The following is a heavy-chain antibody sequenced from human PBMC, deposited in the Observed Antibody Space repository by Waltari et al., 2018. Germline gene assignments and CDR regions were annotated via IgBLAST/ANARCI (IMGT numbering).Heavy chain of an antibody. J-gene: IGHJ4*02. CDR3: VRHARTTSGGKHFDH. CDR2: MYYSGST. CDR1: GYSISSSSYY. V-gene: IGHV4-39*01. Sequence: QLQLQESGPGLVKASETLSLTCTVSGYSISSSSYYWGWVRQPPGQGLEWIGNMYYSGSTYYNPSLKSRVTISGDTSKSQFSLKLSSVTAADTSMYYCVRHARTTSGGKHFDHWGQGMLVTVSS. D-gene: IGHD2-15*01.